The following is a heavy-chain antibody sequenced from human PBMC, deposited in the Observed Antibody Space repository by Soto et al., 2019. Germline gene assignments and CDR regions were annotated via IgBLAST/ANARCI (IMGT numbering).Heavy chain of an antibody. CDR2: IIPIFGTA. D-gene: IGHD3-10*01. CDR3: ARSIDYYGSGSYYPYYYYGMDV. Sequence: SVKVSCEASGYTFTGYYMHWVRQAPGQGLEWMGGIIPIFGTANYAQKFQGRVTITADKSTSTAYMELSSLRSEDTAVYYCARSIDYYGSGSYYPYYYYGMDVWGQGTTVTVSS. J-gene: IGHJ6*02. V-gene: IGHV1-69*06. CDR1: GYTFTGYY.